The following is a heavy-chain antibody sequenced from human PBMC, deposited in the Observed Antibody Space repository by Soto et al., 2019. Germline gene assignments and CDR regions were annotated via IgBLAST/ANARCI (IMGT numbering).Heavy chain of an antibody. Sequence: ASVKVSCKASGYTFTNYGISWVRQAPGQGLEWMGWINTYNGNTNHAQKLQGRVTMTTDTSTSTAYMELRSLRSDDTAVYYCARGVGSGTYYNQYNWFDPWGQGTLVAVSS. J-gene: IGHJ5*02. D-gene: IGHD3-10*01. CDR1: GYTFTNYG. CDR2: INTYNGNT. CDR3: ARGVGSGTYYNQYNWFDP. V-gene: IGHV1-18*01.